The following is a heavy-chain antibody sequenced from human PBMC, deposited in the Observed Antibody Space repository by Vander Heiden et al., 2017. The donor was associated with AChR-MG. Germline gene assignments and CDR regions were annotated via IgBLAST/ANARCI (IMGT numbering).Heavy chain of an antibody. D-gene: IGHD6-13*01. Sequence: QVQLQQWGAGLLTPSETLSLTCAVYGGSFSGYYWSWIRQPPGKGLEWIGEINHSGSTNYNPSLKSRVTISVDTSKNQFSLKLSSVTAADTAVYYCARGFSSSWHYYGMDVWGQGTTVTVSS. J-gene: IGHJ6*02. CDR2: INHSGST. V-gene: IGHV4-34*01. CDR1: GGSFSGYY. CDR3: ARGFSSSWHYYGMDV.